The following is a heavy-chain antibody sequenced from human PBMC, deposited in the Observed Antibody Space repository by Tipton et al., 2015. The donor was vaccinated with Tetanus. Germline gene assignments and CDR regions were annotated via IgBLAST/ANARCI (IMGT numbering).Heavy chain of an antibody. J-gene: IGHJ5*02. CDR2: IYYSGST. V-gene: IGHV4-59*08. CDR3: ARQRIAARPYWFDP. Sequence: LRLSCTVSGGSISSYYWSWIRQPPGKGLEWIGYIYYSGSTNYNPSLKSRVTISVDTSKNQFSLKLSSVTAADTAVYYCARQRIAARPYWFDPWGQGTLVTVSS. CDR1: GGSISSYY. D-gene: IGHD6-6*01.